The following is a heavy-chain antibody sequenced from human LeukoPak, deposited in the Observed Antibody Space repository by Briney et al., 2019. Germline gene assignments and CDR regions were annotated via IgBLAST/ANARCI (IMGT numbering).Heavy chain of an antibody. J-gene: IGHJ4*02. V-gene: IGHV3-30*18. CDR2: ISYDGSNK. Sequence: GGALRLSCAASGFTFSSYGMHWVRQAPGKGGEGVAVISYDGSNKYYADSVKGRFTISRDNSKNTLYLQMNSLRAEDTAVYYCAKGIGVTADYWGQGTLVTVSS. D-gene: IGHD2-21*02. CDR1: GFTFSSYG. CDR3: AKGIGVTADY.